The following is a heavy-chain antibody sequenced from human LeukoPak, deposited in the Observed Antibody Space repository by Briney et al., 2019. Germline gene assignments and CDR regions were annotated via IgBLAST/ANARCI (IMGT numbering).Heavy chain of an antibody. CDR3: AKDLAVAGTGYYGMDV. Sequence: GRSLRLSCAASGFTFDDYAMPWVRQAPVKGLEWVSGISWNSGSIGYADSVKGRFTISRDNAKNSLYLQMNSLRAEDTALYYCAKDLAVAGTGYYGMDVWGQGTTVTVSS. J-gene: IGHJ6*02. V-gene: IGHV3-9*01. CDR1: GFTFDDYA. CDR2: ISWNSGSI. D-gene: IGHD6-19*01.